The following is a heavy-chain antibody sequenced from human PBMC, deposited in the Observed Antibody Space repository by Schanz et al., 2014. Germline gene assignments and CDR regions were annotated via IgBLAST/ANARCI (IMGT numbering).Heavy chain of an antibody. J-gene: IGHJ4*02. CDR1: GFTFSDYY. V-gene: IGHV3-11*06. D-gene: IGHD5-12*01. CDR3: ASPSGYSDYGTYFDF. CDR2: ISGTTTYT. Sequence: QVQLLQFGGGVVQPGGSLRLSCAASGFTFSDYYMSWIRQAPGKGLEWVSYISGTTTYTNYADSVEGRFTISRDNSRNTLYLQMNSLRTEDTAVYYCASPSGYSDYGTYFDFWGQGTLVTVSS.